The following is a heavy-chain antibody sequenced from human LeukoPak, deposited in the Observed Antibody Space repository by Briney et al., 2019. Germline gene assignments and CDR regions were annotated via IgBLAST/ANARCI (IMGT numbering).Heavy chain of an antibody. CDR3: ARATARKYFDY. CDR2: IISSSSYI. V-gene: IGHV3-21*01. D-gene: IGHD5-18*01. CDR1: GFTFSSYS. Sequence: GGSLRLSCAASGFTFSSYSMNWVRQAPGKGLEWVSSIISSSSYIYYADSVKGRFTISRDNAKNSLYLQMNSLRAEDTAVYYCARATARKYFDYWGQGTLVTVSS. J-gene: IGHJ4*02.